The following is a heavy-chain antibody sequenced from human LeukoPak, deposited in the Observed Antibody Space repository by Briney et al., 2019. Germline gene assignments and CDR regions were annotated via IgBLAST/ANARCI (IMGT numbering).Heavy chain of an antibody. CDR3: HATLSSFDY. CDR1: GVTFSSYW. V-gene: IGHV3-74*01. Sequence: PGGSLRLSCVASGVTFSSYWMHWVRQAPGKGLVWVSRINSDGSNTNYADSVKGRFTISRDNAKNTLYLQMNSLRAEDTAVYYRHATLSSFDYWGQGTLITVSS. D-gene: IGHD3-10*01. CDR2: INSDGSNT. J-gene: IGHJ4*02.